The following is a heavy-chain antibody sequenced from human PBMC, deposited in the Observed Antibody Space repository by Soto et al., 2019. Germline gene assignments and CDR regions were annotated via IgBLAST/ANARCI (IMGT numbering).Heavy chain of an antibody. V-gene: IGHV1-46*01. CDR1: GYSFTRYY. CDR2: INPSSGST. Sequence: QVQLVQSGAEVKKPGASVKVSCKASGYSFTRYYMQWVRQAPGQGLEWMGIINPSSGSTNYAQKFQGRVTMTRDMSTNTVYMEMSSLRSEDTAVYYCARDRVYGAHDYYGMDVWGQGTTVTVSS. CDR3: ARDRVYGAHDYYGMDV. J-gene: IGHJ6*02. D-gene: IGHD4-17*01.